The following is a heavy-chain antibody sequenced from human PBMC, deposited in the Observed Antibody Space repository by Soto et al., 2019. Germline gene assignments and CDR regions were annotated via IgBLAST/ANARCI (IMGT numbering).Heavy chain of an antibody. V-gene: IGHV3-23*01. CDR2: IDRSGGTS. CDR1: GFTFRNYA. D-gene: IGHD2-2*02. Sequence: PGGSLRLSCADAGFTFRNYAMSWVRQAPGKGLEWVSAIDRSGGTSYYADSVKGRFTISRDNAKNTLYLQMNSLRADDTAVYYCARGDCSAAGCYIHYYYGMDVWGQGTTVTVSS. CDR3: ARGDCSAAGCYIHYYYGMDV. J-gene: IGHJ6*02.